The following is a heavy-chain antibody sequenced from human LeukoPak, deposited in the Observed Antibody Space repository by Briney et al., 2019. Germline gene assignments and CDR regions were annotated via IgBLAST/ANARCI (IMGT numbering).Heavy chain of an antibody. CDR2: ISGSASST. Sequence: PGGSLRLSCAASGFTFSNYAMSWVRQAPGKGLEWVSAISGSASSTYHADSVKGRFTISRDNSKNTLYLQMNSLRAEDTAVYYCARGARKITSQNIVILEAFDIWGQGTMVTVSS. V-gene: IGHV3-23*01. CDR3: ARGARKITSQNIVILEAFDI. CDR1: GFTFSNYA. D-gene: IGHD2/OR15-2a*01. J-gene: IGHJ3*02.